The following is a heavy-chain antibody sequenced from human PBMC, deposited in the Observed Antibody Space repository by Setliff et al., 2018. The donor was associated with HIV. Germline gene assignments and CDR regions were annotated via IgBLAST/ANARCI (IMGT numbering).Heavy chain of an antibody. J-gene: IGHJ3*02. V-gene: IGHV4-59*11. D-gene: IGHD1-26*01. CDR2: IYTTGST. CDR3: ASGSPFDGFDM. Sequence: SENLSLTCTFTVGSMSTHYWSWIRQTPGKGLEWIGHIYTTGSTHYNPSLRSRVTISIDTSKSHFSLRLKSVTAADTALYYCASGSPFDGFDMWGQGTMVTVSS. CDR1: VGSMSTHY.